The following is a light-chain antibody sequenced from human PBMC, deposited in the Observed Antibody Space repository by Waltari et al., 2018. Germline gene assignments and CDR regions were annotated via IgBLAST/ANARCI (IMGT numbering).Light chain of an antibody. CDR2: RNN. V-gene: IGLV1-47*01. Sequence: QSVMTQPPSASETPGQRVTISCSGSSSNIGINNVYWYQQFPGAAPKLLIQRNNPRPSGVPDRFSGSKSGTSASLAISGLRSEDEAEYYCAAWDDSLSVVIFGGGTKLTVL. CDR1: SSNIGINN. CDR3: AAWDDSLSVVI. J-gene: IGLJ2*01.